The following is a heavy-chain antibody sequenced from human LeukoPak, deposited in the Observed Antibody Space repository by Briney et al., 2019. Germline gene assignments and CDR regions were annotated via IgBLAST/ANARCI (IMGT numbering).Heavy chain of an antibody. V-gene: IGHV3-7*03. CDR2: IKQDGSEK. D-gene: IGHD3-10*02. Sequence: PGGSLRLSCAASGFTFSSYWMSWVRQAPGKGLEWVANIKQDGSEKYYVDSVKGRFTISRDNAKNSLYLQMNSLRAEDTAVYYCANSDPVFGRGFDPWGQGTLVTVSS. J-gene: IGHJ5*02. CDR1: GFTFSSYW. CDR3: ANSDPVFGRGFDP.